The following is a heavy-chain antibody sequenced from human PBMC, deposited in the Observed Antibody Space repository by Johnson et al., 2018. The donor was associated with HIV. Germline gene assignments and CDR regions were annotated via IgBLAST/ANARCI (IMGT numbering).Heavy chain of an antibody. V-gene: IGHV3-30*04. J-gene: IGHJ3*02. D-gene: IGHD7-27*01. CDR2: ISYDGSNK. CDR3: ARGSGVGAFDI. CDR1: GFTFSGSA. Sequence: QVQLVESGGGVVQPGGSLKLSCAASGFTFSGSAMHWVRQAPGKGLEWVAVISYDGSNKYYADSVKGRFTISRDNAKNTLYLQMNSLRVEDTAVYYCARGSGVGAFDIWGQGTMVTVSS.